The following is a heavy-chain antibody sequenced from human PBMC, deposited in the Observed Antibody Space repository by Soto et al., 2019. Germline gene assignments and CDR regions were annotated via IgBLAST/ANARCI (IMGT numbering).Heavy chain of an antibody. CDR3: AKSTAAGHLFVDY. CDR2: INAGNGNT. Sequence: GASVKVSCKASGYTFTSYAMHWVRQAPGQRLERMGWINAGNGNTKYSQKFQGRVTITRETSASTAYMELSSLRSEETAVYYCAKSTAAGHLFVDYWGKGTLVTVSS. CDR1: GYTFTSYA. V-gene: IGHV1-3*01. D-gene: IGHD6-13*01. J-gene: IGHJ4*02.